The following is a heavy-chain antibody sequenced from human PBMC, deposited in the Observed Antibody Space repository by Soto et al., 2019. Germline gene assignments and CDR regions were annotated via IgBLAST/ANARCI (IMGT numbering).Heavy chain of an antibody. J-gene: IGHJ6*02. CDR1: GGSFSGYY. CDR3: ATVGDYYDSSGYPGYYYGMDV. CDR2: INHSGST. V-gene: IGHV4-34*01. D-gene: IGHD3-22*01. Sequence: SETLSLTCAVYGGSFSGYYWSWIRQPPGKGLEWIGEINHSGSTNYNPSLKSRVTISVDTSKNQFSLKLSSVTAADTAVYYCATVGDYYDSSGYPGYYYGMDVWGQGTTVTVSS.